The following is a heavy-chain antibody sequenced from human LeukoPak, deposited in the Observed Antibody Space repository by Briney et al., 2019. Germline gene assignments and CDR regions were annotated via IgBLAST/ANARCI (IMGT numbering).Heavy chain of an antibody. Sequence: GGSLRLSCAASGFTVSGNYMSWVRQAPGKGLEWVSVIYSGGSTYYADSVKGRFTISRDDSKNTLYLQVNSLRADDTAVYYCARGFFHSSGQGAFDIWGQGTVVTVSS. CDR1: GFTVSGNY. D-gene: IGHD3-22*01. J-gene: IGHJ3*02. CDR2: IYSGGST. V-gene: IGHV3-53*01. CDR3: ARGFFHSSGQGAFDI.